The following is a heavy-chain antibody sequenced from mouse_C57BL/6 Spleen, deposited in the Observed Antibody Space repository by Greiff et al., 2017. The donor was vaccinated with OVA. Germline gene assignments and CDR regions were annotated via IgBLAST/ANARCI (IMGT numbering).Heavy chain of an antibody. CDR3: TDYYGSREGYYYAMDY. J-gene: IGHJ4*01. D-gene: IGHD1-1*01. V-gene: IGHV6-3*01. CDR2: IRLKSDNYAT. CDR1: GFTFSNYW. Sequence: EVQRVESGGGLVQPGGSMKLSCVASGFTFSNYWMNWVRQSPEKGLEWVAQIRLKSDNYATPYAESVKGRFTISSADSKSSVYLQMNNIRAEDTGIYSCTDYYGSREGYYYAMDYWGQGTSVTVSS.